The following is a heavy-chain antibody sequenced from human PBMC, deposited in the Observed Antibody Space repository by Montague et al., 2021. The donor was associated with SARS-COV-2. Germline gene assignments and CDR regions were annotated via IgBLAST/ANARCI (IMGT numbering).Heavy chain of an antibody. CDR3: VHSYADYLFDY. V-gene: IGHV2-5*02. CDR1: GFSLRTSGVG. Sequence: PALVKLTQTLTLTCGFSGFSLRTSGVGVGWIRQPPGKALEWLAVIYWDDDKHYSPSLKSRLTITKDTSKNQVVLTMTNMDPVDTATYYCVHSYADYLFDYWGQGTLVSVSS. J-gene: IGHJ4*02. CDR2: IYWDDDK. D-gene: IGHD4-17*01.